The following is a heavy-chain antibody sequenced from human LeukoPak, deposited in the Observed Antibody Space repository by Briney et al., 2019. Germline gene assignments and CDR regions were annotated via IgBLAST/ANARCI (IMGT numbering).Heavy chain of an antibody. CDR3: ASSLLGVGGYYGMDV. Sequence: SETLSLTCTVSGGSISSYYWSWIRQPPGKGLEWIGYIYYSGSTNYNPSLKSRVTISVDTSKNQFSLKLSSVTAADTAVYYCASSLLGVGGYYGMDVWGQGTTVTVSS. CDR1: GGSISSYY. CDR2: IYYSGST. V-gene: IGHV4-59*01. J-gene: IGHJ6*02. D-gene: IGHD2-2*01.